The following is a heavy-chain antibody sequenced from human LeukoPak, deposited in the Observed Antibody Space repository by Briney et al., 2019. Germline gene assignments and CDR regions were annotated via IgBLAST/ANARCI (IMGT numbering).Heavy chain of an antibody. D-gene: IGHD3-3*01. CDR1: GFTFSSYS. CDR2: ISSSSSYI. Sequence: GGSLRLSCAASGFTFSSYSMNWVRQAPGKGLEWVSSISSSSSYIYYADSVKGRFTISRDNAKNSLYLQMNSLRAEDTAVYYCARGGMEWLSDYYYYYGMDVWGQGTTVTVSS. CDR3: ARGGMEWLSDYYYYYGMDV. V-gene: IGHV3-21*01. J-gene: IGHJ6*02.